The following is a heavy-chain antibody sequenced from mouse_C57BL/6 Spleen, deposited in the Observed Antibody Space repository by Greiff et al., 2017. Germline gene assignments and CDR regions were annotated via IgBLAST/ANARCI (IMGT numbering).Heavy chain of an antibody. D-gene: IGHD2-2*01. CDR1: GYSFTGYY. CDR2: IYPYNGVS. Sequence: VQLKQSGPELVKPGASVKTSCKASGYSFTGYYMHWVKQSHGNILDWIGYIYPYNGVSSYNQKFKGKATLTVDKSSSTAYMELRSLTSEDSAVYYCAKRGGYDEGGYAMDYWGQGTSVTVSS. V-gene: IGHV1-31*01. CDR3: AKRGGYDEGGYAMDY. J-gene: IGHJ4*01.